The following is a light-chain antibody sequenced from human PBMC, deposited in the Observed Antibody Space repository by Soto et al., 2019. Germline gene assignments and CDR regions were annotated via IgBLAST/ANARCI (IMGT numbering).Light chain of an antibody. V-gene: IGLV2-11*01. J-gene: IGLJ1*01. CDR3: CSFAGIYTFV. CDR2: DVS. CDR1: SSDVGGSNH. Sequence: QSVLTQPRSVSGSPGQSVTISCTGTSSDVGGSNHVSWYQHHPGKAPKVMIYDVSKRPSGVPDRFSGSKSGNTASLTISGLQAEDEAAYYCCSFAGIYTFVFGTGTKVTVL.